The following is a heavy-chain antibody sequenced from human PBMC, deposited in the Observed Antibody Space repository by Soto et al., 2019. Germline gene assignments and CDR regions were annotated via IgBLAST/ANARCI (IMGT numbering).Heavy chain of an antibody. CDR3: AKRGQQLVVYYYYYGMDV. V-gene: IGHV3-23*01. D-gene: IGHD6-13*01. CDR1: GFTFSSYA. CDR2: ISGSGGGT. J-gene: IGHJ6*02. Sequence: GGSLRLSCAASGFTFSSYAMSWVRQAPGKGLEWVSAISGSGGGTYYADSVKGRFTISRDNSKNTPYLQMNSLRAEDTAVYYCAKRGQQLVVYYYYYGMDVWGQGTTVTVSS.